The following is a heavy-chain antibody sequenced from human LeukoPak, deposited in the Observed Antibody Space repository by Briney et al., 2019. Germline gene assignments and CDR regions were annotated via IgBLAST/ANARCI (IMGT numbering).Heavy chain of an antibody. V-gene: IGHV3-21*01. D-gene: IGHD6-19*01. CDR3: ARDGIAVAGTQDY. CDR2: ISSSSSYI. Sequence: GSLRLSCAASGFTVSSNYMNWVRQAPGKGLEWVSSISSSSSYIYYADSVKGRFTISRDNAKNSLYLQMNSLRAEDTAVYYCARDGIAVAGTQDYWGQGTLVTVSS. CDR1: GFTVSSNY. J-gene: IGHJ4*02.